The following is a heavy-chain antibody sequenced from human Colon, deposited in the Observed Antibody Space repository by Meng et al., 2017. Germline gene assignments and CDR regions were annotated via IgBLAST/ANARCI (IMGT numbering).Heavy chain of an antibody. D-gene: IGHD1-7*01. Sequence: SETLSLTCTITGYSIGSGYYWGWIRQAPGKGLEWIASIHHDGTTYYNPSLKSRVTISMDMSKNQFSLKLTSMTAADTAIYYCVRDRGDGGTTDFWGRGTLVTVSS. CDR3: VRDRGDGGTTDF. CDR2: IHHDGTT. CDR1: GYSIGSGYY. J-gene: IGHJ4*02. V-gene: IGHV4-38-2*02.